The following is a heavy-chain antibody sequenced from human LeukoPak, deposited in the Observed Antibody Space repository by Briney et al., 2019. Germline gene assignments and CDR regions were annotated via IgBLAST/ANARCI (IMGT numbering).Heavy chain of an antibody. CDR2: IYYSGST. D-gene: IGHD2-21*02. CDR3: ASIGDIYCGGDCSDY. J-gene: IGHJ4*02. CDR1: GGSISSSSYY. Sequence: SETLSLTCTVSGGSISSSSYYWGWIRQPPGKGLEWIGSIYYSGSTYYNPSLKSRVTISVDTSKNQFSLKLSSVTAADTAVYYCASIGDIYCGGDCSDYWGQGTLVTVSS. V-gene: IGHV4-39*07.